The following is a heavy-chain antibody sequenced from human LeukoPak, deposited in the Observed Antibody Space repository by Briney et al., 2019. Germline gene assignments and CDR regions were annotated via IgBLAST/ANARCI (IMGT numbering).Heavy chain of an antibody. D-gene: IGHD5-12*01. V-gene: IGHV1-18*01. CDR3: ARDRYSGYDSYYYYYGMDV. Sequence: ASVKVSCKASGYTFTSYGISWVRQAPGQGLEWMGWISAYNGNTNYAQKLQGRVTMTTDTSTSTAYMELRSLRFDDTAVYYCARDRYSGYDSYYYYYGMDVWGQGTTVTVSS. CDR2: ISAYNGNT. J-gene: IGHJ6*02. CDR1: GYTFTSYG.